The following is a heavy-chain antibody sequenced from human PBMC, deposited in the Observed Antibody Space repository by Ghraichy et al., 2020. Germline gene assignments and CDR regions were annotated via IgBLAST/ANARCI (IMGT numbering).Heavy chain of an antibody. CDR1: GRSFTGYY. V-gene: IGHV4-34*01. CDR3: ATLYNYYDSNTYSLRLTDY. CDR2: ITHSGST. Sequence: SETLSLTCAVYGRSFTGYYWSWIRQAPGKGLEWIGEITHSGSTSYNPSLKSRVTISVDTSKNQFSLKLKSVTAADTAVYYCATLYNYYDSNTYSLRLTDYWGQGTLVTVSS. D-gene: IGHD3-22*01. J-gene: IGHJ4*02.